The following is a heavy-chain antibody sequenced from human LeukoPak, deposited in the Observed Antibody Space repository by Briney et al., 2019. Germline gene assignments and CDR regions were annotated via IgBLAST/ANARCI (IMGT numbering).Heavy chain of an antibody. V-gene: IGHV3-30-3*01. Sequence: GGSLRLSCAASGFTFSSYAMHWVRQAPGKGLEWVAVISYDGSNKYYADSVKGRFTISRDNSKNTLYLQMNSLRAEDTAVYHCARDQGWLHHQWGQGTLVTVSS. D-gene: IGHD5-24*01. CDR1: GFTFSSYA. CDR3: ARDQGWLHHQ. J-gene: IGHJ4*02. CDR2: ISYDGSNK.